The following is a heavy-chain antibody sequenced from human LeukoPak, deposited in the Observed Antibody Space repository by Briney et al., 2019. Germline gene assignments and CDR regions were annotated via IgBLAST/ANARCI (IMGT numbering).Heavy chain of an antibody. V-gene: IGHV3-30*18. CDR1: GFTFSSYG. J-gene: IGHJ6*02. CDR2: ISYDGSNK. CDR3: AKAENYDFWSGSYGMDV. Sequence: GGSLRLSCAASGFTFSSYGMHWVRQAPGKGLEWVAVISYDGSNKYYADSVKGRFTISRDNSKNTLYLQMNSLRAEDTAVYYCAKAENYDFWSGSYGMDVWGQGTTVTVSS. D-gene: IGHD3-3*01.